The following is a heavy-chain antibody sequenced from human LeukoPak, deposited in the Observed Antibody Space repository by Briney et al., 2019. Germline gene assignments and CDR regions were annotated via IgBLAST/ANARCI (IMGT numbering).Heavy chain of an antibody. CDR1: GFTFSDYY. J-gene: IGHJ6*03. Sequence: PGGSLRLSCAASGFTFSDYYMSWIRQAPGKGLEWVSYISSSGSTIYYADSVKGRFTISRDNAKNSLYLQTNSLRAEDTAVYYCARVNSGLSIYYYMDVWGRGTTVTVSS. V-gene: IGHV3-11*04. D-gene: IGHD6-19*01. CDR2: ISSSGSTI. CDR3: ARVNSGLSIYYYMDV.